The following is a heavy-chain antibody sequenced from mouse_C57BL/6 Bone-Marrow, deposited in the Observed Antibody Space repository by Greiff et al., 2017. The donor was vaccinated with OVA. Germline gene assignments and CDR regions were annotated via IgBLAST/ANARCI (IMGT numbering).Heavy chain of an antibody. CDR1: GFNIKDDY. Sequence: VQLQQSGAELVRPGASVKLSCTASGFNIKDDYMHWVKQRPEQGLEWIGWIDPENGDTEYASKFQGKATITADTSSNTAYLQLSSLPSEDTAVYYCTRGLSLTWFAYWGQGTLVTVSA. CDR2: IDPENGDT. D-gene: IGHD1-1*02. J-gene: IGHJ3*01. V-gene: IGHV14-4*01. CDR3: TRGLSLTWFAY.